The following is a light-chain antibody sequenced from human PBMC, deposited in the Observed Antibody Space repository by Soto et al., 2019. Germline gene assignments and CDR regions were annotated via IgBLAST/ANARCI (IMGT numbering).Light chain of an antibody. CDR3: SSYAASDDVV. CDR1: SSDVGGYNY. Sequence: QSALTQPPSASGSPGQSVTISCTGSSSDVGGYNYVSWHQQHPGRAPNLMIYEVSKRPSGVPDRFSGSKSGNTASLTVSGLQAEDEADYYCSSYAASDDVVFGGGTKLTVL. V-gene: IGLV2-8*01. CDR2: EVS. J-gene: IGLJ3*02.